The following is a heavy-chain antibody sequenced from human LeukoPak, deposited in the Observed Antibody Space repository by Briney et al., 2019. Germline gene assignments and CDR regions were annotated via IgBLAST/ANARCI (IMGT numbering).Heavy chain of an antibody. Sequence: GGSLRLSCAASGFTFSSYAMSWVRQAPGKGLEWVPAISGSGGSTYYADSVKGRFTISRDNSKNTLYLQMNSLRAEDTAVYYCAKRNPYDILTGYYPFDYWGQGTLVTVSS. CDR2: ISGSGGST. D-gene: IGHD3-9*01. CDR1: GFTFSSYA. V-gene: IGHV3-23*01. CDR3: AKRNPYDILTGYYPFDY. J-gene: IGHJ4*02.